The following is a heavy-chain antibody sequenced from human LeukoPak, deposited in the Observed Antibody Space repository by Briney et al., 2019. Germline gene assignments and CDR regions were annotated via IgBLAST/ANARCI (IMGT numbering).Heavy chain of an antibody. CDR3: ARGTFDGYFDY. V-gene: IGHV3-30-3*01. Sequence: GWSLRLSCAASGFTFSSYAMHWVRQAPGKGLEWVAVISYDGSNKYYADSVKGRFTISRDNSKNTLYLQMNSLRAEDTAVYYCARGTFDGYFDYWGQGTLVTVSS. CDR2: ISYDGSNK. J-gene: IGHJ4*02. CDR1: GFTFSSYA. D-gene: IGHD2/OR15-2a*01.